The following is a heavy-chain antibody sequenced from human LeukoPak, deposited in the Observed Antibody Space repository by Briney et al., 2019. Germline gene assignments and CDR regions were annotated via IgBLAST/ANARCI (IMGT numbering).Heavy chain of an antibody. CDR3: ARGYDFWSGYYQNWFDP. CDR1: GGSISSGDYY. J-gene: IGHJ5*02. D-gene: IGHD3-3*01. V-gene: IGHV4-30-4*08. Sequence: SQTLSLTCTVSGGSISSGDYYWSWIRQPPGKGLEWIGYIYYSGGTYYNPSLKSRVTISVHTSKNQFSLKLSSVTAADTAVYYCARGYDFWSGYYQNWFDPWGQGTLVTVSS. CDR2: IYYSGGT.